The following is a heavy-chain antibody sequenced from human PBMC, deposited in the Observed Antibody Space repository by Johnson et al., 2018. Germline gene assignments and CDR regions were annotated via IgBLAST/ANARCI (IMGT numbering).Heavy chain of an antibody. J-gene: IGHJ6*03. Sequence: VQLVQSGGGLVQPGRSLRLSCAASGFTFDDYAMHWVRQAPGKGLEWVSGISWNSGTIAYADSVKGRFTISRDNAKNSLYLQMNSLRAEDTALYYCAKDKVTGGTYSEPRGSYYYYYYMDVGGKGTTVTVSS. V-gene: IGHV3-9*01. CDR1: GFTFDDYA. CDR3: AKDKVTGGTYSEPRGSYYYYYYMDV. D-gene: IGHD1-26*01. CDR2: ISWNSGTI.